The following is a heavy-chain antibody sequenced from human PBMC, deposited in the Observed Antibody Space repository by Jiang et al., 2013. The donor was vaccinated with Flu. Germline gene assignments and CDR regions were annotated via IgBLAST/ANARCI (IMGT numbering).Heavy chain of an antibody. CDR2: INPSGGST. J-gene: IGHJ4*02. Sequence: QLVESGAEVKKPGASVKVSCKASGYTFTSYYMHWVRQAPGQGLEWMGIINPSGGSTSYAQKFQGRVTMTRDTSTSTVYMELSSPRSEDTAVYYCARVRDGYKVNPGQRGLGYWGQGTLVTVSS. CDR3: ARVRDGYKVNPGQRGLGY. CDR1: GYTFTSYY. D-gene: IGHD5-24*01. V-gene: IGHV1-46*01.